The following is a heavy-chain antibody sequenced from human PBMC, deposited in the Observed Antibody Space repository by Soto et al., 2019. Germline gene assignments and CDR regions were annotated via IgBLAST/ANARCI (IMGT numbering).Heavy chain of an antibody. CDR2: IKEDGSEK. J-gene: IGHJ4*02. V-gene: IGHV3-7*01. D-gene: IGHD2-15*01. CDR1: GCTLSYYG. CDR3: ARDCSGGSCQY. Sequence: GGSLRLWWGAAGCTLSYYGGSWVRQAPGKGLEWVANIKEDGSEKYYVDSVKGRFTISRDNAQNSVFLQMNSLRAEDTAIYYCARDCSGGSCQYWGQGTPVTVSS.